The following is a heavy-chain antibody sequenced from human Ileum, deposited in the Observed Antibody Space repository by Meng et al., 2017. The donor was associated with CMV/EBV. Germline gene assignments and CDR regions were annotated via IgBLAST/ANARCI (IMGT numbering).Heavy chain of an antibody. J-gene: IGHJ4*02. D-gene: IGHD2-2*02. CDR3: ATPRPYIEY. CDR2: INSSGGDT. V-gene: IGHV3-23*01. Sequence: RLFCVASGFTCMHYAMAWVREGLGRGLEWVSSINSSGGDTYCADSVKGRFTISRDNSKNTLYLETNNLRVEDTAVYYCATPRPYIEYWGQGTLVTVSS. CDR1: GFTCMHYA.